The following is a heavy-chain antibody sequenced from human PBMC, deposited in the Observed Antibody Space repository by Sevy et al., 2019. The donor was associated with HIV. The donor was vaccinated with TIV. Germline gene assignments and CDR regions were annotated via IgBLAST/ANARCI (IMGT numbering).Heavy chain of an antibody. Sequence: GGSLRLSCAASGFTFSNAWMSWVRQAPGKGLEWVGRIKSKTDGGTTDYAAPVKGRFTISRNDSKNTLYLQTNSLKTEEQDGHYCTTDERYWSGYYNYYYYYGMDVWGLRTTVTVSS. CDR1: GFTFSNAW. CDR2: IKSKTDGGTT. V-gene: IGHV3-15*01. J-gene: IGHJ6*02. D-gene: IGHD3-3*01. CDR3: TTDERYWSGYYNYYYYYGMDV.